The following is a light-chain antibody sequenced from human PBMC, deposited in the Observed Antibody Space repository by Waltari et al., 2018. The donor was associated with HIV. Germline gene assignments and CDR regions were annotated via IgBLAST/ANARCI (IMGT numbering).Light chain of an antibody. V-gene: IGLV4-69*01. CDR1: SWHSGSA. CDR3: QTWGTGMV. J-gene: IGLJ2*01. Sequence: QPVLTQSSSASASLGASVQLTCTLSSWHSGSAIAWNQQQPEKGPRYLMKVNGDGSHFKGDGIPDRFSGSSSGAERYLNISSLQSEDEADYYCQTWGTGMVFGGGTKLTVL. CDR2: VNGDGSH.